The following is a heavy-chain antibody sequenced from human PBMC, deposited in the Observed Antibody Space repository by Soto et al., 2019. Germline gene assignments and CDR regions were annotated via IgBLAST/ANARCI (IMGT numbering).Heavy chain of an antibody. CDR2: IYYSGST. D-gene: IGHD3-22*01. CDR3: AREVNYYDSSGYYFDY. Sequence: SETLSLTCTVSGGSISSGGYYWSWIRQHPGKGLEWIGYIYYSGSTYYNPSLKSRVTISVDTSKNQFSLKLSSVTAADTAVYYCAREVNYYDSSGYYFDYWGQGTLVTVSS. CDR1: GGSISSGGYY. V-gene: IGHV4-31*03. J-gene: IGHJ4*02.